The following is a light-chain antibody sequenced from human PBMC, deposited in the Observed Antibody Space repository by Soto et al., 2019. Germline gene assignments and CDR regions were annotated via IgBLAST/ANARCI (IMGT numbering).Light chain of an antibody. CDR3: AAWDDSLNMV. CDR1: SSNIGSNT. V-gene: IGLV1-44*01. CDR2: SNN. J-gene: IGLJ3*02. Sequence: QTVVTQTPSASGTPGQRVTISCSGSSSNIGSNTVNWYQQLPGTAPKLLIYSNNQRPSGVPDRFSGSKSGTSASLAISGLQSEDEADYYCAAWDDSLNMVFGGGTKVTVL.